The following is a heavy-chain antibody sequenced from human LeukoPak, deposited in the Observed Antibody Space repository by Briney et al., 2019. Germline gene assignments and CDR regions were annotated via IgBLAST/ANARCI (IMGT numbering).Heavy chain of an antibody. Sequence: GRTYYRSKWYNDYAVSVKSRITINPDTSKNQFSLQLNSVTPEDTAVYYCARDLAYGWFDPWGQGTLVTVSS. J-gene: IGHJ5*02. CDR3: ARDLAYGWFDP. V-gene: IGHV6-1*01. CDR2: TYYRSKWYN. D-gene: IGHD4-17*01.